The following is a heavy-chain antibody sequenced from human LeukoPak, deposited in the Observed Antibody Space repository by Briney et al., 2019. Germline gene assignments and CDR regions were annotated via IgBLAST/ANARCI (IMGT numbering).Heavy chain of an antibody. Sequence: AGGSLRLSCAAPGFTVSSNYMSWVRQAPGKGLEWVSVIYSGGSTYYADSVKGRFTISRDNSKNTLYLQMNSLRAEDTAVYYCASDSSPYWYFDLWGRGTLVTVSS. V-gene: IGHV3-66*01. J-gene: IGHJ2*01. CDR3: ASDSSPYWYFDL. CDR2: IYSGGST. CDR1: GFTVSSNY.